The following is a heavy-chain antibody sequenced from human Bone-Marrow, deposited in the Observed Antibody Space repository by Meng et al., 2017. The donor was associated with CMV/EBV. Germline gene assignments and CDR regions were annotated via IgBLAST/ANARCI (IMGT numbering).Heavy chain of an antibody. CDR2: ISYDGSNK. CDR1: GFTFSSYA. J-gene: IGHJ4*02. Sequence: GESLKISCAASGFTFSSYAMHWVRQAPGKGLEWVAVISYDGSNKYYADSVKGRFTISRDNSKNTPYLQMNSLRAEDTAVYYCAREDRRVYFDYWGQGTRVTGSS. CDR3: AREDRRVYFDY. V-gene: IGHV3-30*04.